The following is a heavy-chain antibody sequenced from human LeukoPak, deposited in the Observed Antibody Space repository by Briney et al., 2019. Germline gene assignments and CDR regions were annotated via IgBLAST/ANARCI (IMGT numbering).Heavy chain of an antibody. D-gene: IGHD6-13*01. CDR3: ACRDLTSTWSFP. CDR2: IYPGDSRI. J-gene: IGHJ5*02. V-gene: IGHV5-51*01. Sequence: GESLKISCEGIGYRFTSYWIGWVRQMPGKGMEWMGVIYPGDSRIRYNPSFQGQVTISVDKAISTAYLQWVSLKASDTAMYYCACRDLTSTWSFPWGQGTLVTVSS. CDR1: GYRFTSYW.